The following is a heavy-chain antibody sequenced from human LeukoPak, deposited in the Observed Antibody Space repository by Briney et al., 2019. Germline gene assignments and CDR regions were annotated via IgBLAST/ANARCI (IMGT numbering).Heavy chain of an antibody. CDR1: VGSIRSNF. V-gene: IGHV4-59*01. CDR2: VYSSGST. J-gene: IGHJ4*02. CDR3: AVEHRSSWIDY. Sequence: SETLPLTCTGCVGSIRSNFWNWIRQPPGQGLEWIGYVYSSGSTNYNPSLKRRVTMSLDTSKNQFPLKLSSVTAADTAGYSCAVEHRSSWIDYWGEGILVSVSS. D-gene: IGHD6-13*01.